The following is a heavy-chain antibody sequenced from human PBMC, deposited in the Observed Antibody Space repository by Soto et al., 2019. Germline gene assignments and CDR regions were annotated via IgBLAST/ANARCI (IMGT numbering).Heavy chain of an antibody. J-gene: IGHJ5*02. CDR3: ARAEGGGGSRYAA. CDR1: GDIFNRYT. V-gene: IGHV1-69*02. CDR2: IIPVVGGP. D-gene: IGHD2-21*01. Sequence: QVQLVQSGAEVKKPGSSVRVACKTSGDIFNRYTISWVRQAPGLGLEWMGRIIPVVGGPNYAEKFRGRVTITADKATTSVYLEVRSLRSDDTATYYCARAEGGGGSRYAAWGQGTLVTVSS.